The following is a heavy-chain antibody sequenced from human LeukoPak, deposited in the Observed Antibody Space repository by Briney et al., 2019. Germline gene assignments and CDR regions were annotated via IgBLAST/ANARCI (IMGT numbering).Heavy chain of an antibody. Sequence: ASVKVSCKASGYTFTSYYMHWVRQAPGQGLEWMGIINPSGGSTSYAQKFQGRVTMTWDTSTSTVYMELSSLRSEDTAVYYCARMRESGYDYYYYYGMDVWGQGTTVTVSS. J-gene: IGHJ6*02. V-gene: IGHV1-46*01. D-gene: IGHD5-12*01. CDR3: ARMRESGYDYYYYYGMDV. CDR1: GYTFTSYY. CDR2: INPSGGST.